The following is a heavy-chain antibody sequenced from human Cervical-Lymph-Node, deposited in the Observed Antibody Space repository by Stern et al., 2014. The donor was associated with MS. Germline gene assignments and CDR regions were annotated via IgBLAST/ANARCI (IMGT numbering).Heavy chain of an antibody. CDR3: AKDISERHYYFDS. CDR1: EFTFDDCA. Sequence: EVQLVESGGGSVQPGRSLRLFCAASEFTFDDCAMHWVRQAPGKGLEWVSGISWNSNNIGYADSVRGRFTISRDNAKNSLYLQMNGLRPEDTALYYCAKDISERHYYFDSWGEGTLVTVSS. D-gene: IGHD3-16*02. CDR2: ISWNSNNI. J-gene: IGHJ4*02. V-gene: IGHV3-9*01.